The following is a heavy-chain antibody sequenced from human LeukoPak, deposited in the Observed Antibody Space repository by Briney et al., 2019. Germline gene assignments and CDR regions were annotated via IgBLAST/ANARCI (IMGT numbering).Heavy chain of an antibody. D-gene: IGHD3-22*01. Sequence: SLSTSGVGVGWIRQPPGKALEGLALIYWDDDKRYSPSLKSRLTITKDTSRNQVVLTMTNMDPVDTATYYCAHLMIAGPHDAFDIWGQGTMVTVSS. J-gene: IGHJ3*02. V-gene: IGHV2-5*02. CDR3: AHLMIAGPHDAFDI. CDR1: SLSTSGVG. CDR2: IYWDDDK.